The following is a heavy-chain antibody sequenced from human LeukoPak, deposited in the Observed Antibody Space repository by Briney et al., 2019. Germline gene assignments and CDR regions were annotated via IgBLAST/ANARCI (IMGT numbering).Heavy chain of an antibody. CDR2: INHSGST. J-gene: IGHJ5*02. V-gene: IGHV4-34*01. Sequence: PSETLSLTCAVYGGSFRGYYWSWIRQPPGKGLEWIGEINHSGSTNYNPSLKSRVTISVDTSKNQFSLKLSSVTAADTAVYYCARGLNCTNGVCYPLNWFDPWGQGTLVTVSS. CDR1: GGSFRGYY. D-gene: IGHD2-8*01. CDR3: ARGLNCTNGVCYPLNWFDP.